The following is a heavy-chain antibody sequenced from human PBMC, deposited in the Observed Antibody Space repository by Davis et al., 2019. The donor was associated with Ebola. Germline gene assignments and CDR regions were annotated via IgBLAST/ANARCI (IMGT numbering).Heavy chain of an antibody. V-gene: IGHV1-69*04. J-gene: IGHJ3*02. CDR1: GYTFTNYG. CDR2: IIPVVDTK. Sequence: SVKVSCKTSGYTFTNYGITWVRQAPGQGLEWMGRIIPVVDTKDYAQKFQGRVTLTADKATNTAYMELSGLRFDDTAVYYCARVGYYYDSSDYRNHDAFDIWGQGTMVTVSS. D-gene: IGHD3-22*01. CDR3: ARVGYYYDSSDYRNHDAFDI.